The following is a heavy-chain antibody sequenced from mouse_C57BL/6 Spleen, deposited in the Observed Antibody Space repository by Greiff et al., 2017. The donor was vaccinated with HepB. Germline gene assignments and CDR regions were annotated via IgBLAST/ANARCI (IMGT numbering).Heavy chain of an antibody. CDR2: IHPNSGST. CDR1: GYTFTSYW. V-gene: IGHV1-64*01. Sequence: VQLQQSGAELVKPGASVKLSCKASGYTFTSYWMHWVKQRPGQGLEWIGMIHPNSGSTNYNEKFKSKATLTVDKSSSTAYMQLSSLTSEDSAVYYCARDYYGSSNYFDYWGQGTTLTVSS. J-gene: IGHJ2*01. D-gene: IGHD1-1*01. CDR3: ARDYYGSSNYFDY.